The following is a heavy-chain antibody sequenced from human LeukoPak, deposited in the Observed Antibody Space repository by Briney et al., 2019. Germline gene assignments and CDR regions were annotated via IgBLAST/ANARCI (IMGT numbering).Heavy chain of an antibody. CDR1: GFSVSNYY. Sequence: GGSLRLSCAGSGFSVSNYYTSWVRQAPGKGLEWVSLIRDSGETFYADSVKGRFTISRDNSKNTMYLQMNSLRAEDTAVYYCARDSDYWGQGTLVTVSS. CDR2: IRDSGET. J-gene: IGHJ4*02. CDR3: ARDSDY. V-gene: IGHV3-66*01.